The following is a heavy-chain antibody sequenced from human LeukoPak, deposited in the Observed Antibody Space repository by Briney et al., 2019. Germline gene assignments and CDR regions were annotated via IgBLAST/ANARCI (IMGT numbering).Heavy chain of an antibody. CDR1: GFTVSSNY. D-gene: IGHD2-21*01. Sequence: GRSLRLSCAASGFTVSSNYMTWVRQAPGKGLEWVSVIYSGGSTYYADSVKGRFTTSRDNSKNTLYLQMNSLRAEDTAVYYCARAVDPYYFDYWGQGTLVTVSS. J-gene: IGHJ4*02. CDR3: ARAVDPYYFDY. V-gene: IGHV3-53*01. CDR2: IYSGGST.